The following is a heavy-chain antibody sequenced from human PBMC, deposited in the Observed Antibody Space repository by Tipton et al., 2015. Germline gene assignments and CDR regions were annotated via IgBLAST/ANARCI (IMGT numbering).Heavy chain of an antibody. CDR1: GDTFSTHI. CDR3: ARTHEGIVYSDSGGPGGDWYFDV. Sequence: QLVQSGAEVKTPGSSVKVSRKASGDTFSTHIFSWVRQAPGQGLEWMGGIIPISATTNYAQKFQGRLTIIADESTSTAYMELSSLRSEDTAIYYCARTHEGIVYSDSGGPGGDWYFDVWGRGTLVTVSS. D-gene: IGHD3-22*01. CDR2: IIPISATT. J-gene: IGHJ2*01. V-gene: IGHV1-69*01.